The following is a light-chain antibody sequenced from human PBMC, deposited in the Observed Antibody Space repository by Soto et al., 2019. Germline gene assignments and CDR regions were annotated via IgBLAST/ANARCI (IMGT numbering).Light chain of an antibody. CDR1: TGPVTSGHY. J-gene: IGLJ2*01. Sequence: QAVVTQEPSLTVSPGGTVTLTCGSCTGPVTSGHYPYWFQQKPGQAPRTLIYDTTYKHSWTPARFSGSLLGGKAALTLSGAQPEDEAEYYCLLSYSGAGGGVFGGGTKLTVL. V-gene: IGLV7-46*01. CDR2: DTT. CDR3: LLSYSGAGGGV.